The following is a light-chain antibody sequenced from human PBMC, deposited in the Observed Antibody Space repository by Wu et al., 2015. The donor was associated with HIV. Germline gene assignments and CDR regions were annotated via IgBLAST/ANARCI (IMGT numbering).Light chain of an antibody. Sequence: EIVLTQSPGTLSLSPGDRATLSCRASQSVSTYLAWYQQKPGQAPRLVIYDTFYRAAGIPVRFSGSGSETDFTLTISSLESEDFAVYYCQQRTTFGQGTRL. J-gene: IGKJ5*01. CDR2: DTF. CDR1: QSVSTY. V-gene: IGKV3-11*01. CDR3: QQRTT.